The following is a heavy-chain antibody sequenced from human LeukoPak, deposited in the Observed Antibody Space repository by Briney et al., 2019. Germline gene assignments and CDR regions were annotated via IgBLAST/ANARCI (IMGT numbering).Heavy chain of an antibody. V-gene: IGHV3-72*01. J-gene: IGHJ4*02. Sequence: QAGGSLRLSCATSGFTFNDHYLAWVRQAPGKWLEWVGRTKNRANSYTTEYAASVEGRFTISRDDSKKSLRLQMNSLKTEDTAIYYCVASIISPSNYWGLGTLVTVSS. CDR3: VASIISPSNY. CDR1: GFTFNDHY. D-gene: IGHD3-10*01. CDR2: TKNRANSYTT.